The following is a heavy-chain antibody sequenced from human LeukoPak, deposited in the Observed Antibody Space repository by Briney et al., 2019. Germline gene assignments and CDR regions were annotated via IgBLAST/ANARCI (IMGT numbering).Heavy chain of an antibody. CDR2: VYYSGST. D-gene: IGHD6-13*01. CDR1: VDSISTYY. CDR3: ASSAGIAAAGTFDY. Sequence: PSETLSLTCTFSVDSISTYYWSWIRQPPGKGLEWIGYVYYSGSTNYNPSLKSRVTMSIDTSKNQFFLELSSVTAADTAVYYCASSAGIAAAGTFDYWGQGTLVTVSS. J-gene: IGHJ4*02. V-gene: IGHV4-59*08.